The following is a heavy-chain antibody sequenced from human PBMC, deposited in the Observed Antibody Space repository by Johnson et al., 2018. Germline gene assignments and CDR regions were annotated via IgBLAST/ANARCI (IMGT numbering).Heavy chain of an antibody. J-gene: IGHJ6*03. Sequence: EVQLVESGGGLVQXGGSXRLXCAASGFTVSSNYMSWVRQAPGKGLEWVSVIYRGGSTYYADSVKGRFTISSDNSKNTLYLQMNSLRAEDTAVYYCAGLWFGELRYYYYMDVWGKGTTVTVSS. CDR3: AGLWFGELRYYYYMDV. CDR1: GFTVSSNY. V-gene: IGHV3-66*02. CDR2: IYRGGST. D-gene: IGHD3-10*01.